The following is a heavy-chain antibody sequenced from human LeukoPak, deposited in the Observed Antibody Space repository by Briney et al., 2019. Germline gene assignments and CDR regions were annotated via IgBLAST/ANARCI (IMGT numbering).Heavy chain of an antibody. CDR3: ARDRCSGGSCYSFDY. J-gene: IGHJ4*02. D-gene: IGHD2-15*01. V-gene: IGHV1-2*04. CDR1: GYTFTGYY. Sequence: EASVKVSCKASGYTFTGYYMHWVRRAPGQGLERMGWINPNSGGTNYAQKFQGWVTMTRDTSISTAYMELSRLRSDDTAVYYCARDRCSGGSCYSFDYRGQGTLVTVSS. CDR2: INPNSGGT.